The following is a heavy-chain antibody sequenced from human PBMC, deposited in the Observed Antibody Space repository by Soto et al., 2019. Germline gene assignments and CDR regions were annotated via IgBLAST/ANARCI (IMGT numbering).Heavy chain of an antibody. CDR3: TRTMTTAAFDI. CDR2: IRSKANSYAT. Sequence: EVQLVESGGGLVQPGGSLKLSCAASGFTFSGPAMHWVRQASGKGLEWVGRIRSKANSYATAYAASVKGRFTISRDDSKNTVYLQMNSLKTEDTAFYYCTRTMTTAAFDIWGQGTMVTVSS. D-gene: IGHD4-17*01. CDR1: GFTFSGPA. J-gene: IGHJ3*02. V-gene: IGHV3-73*02.